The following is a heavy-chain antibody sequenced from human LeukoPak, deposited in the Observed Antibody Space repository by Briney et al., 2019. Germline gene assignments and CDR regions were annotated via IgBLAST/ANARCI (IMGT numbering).Heavy chain of an antibody. D-gene: IGHD4-17*01. CDR1: GFTFSSYA. CDR2: IGGSGGIT. Sequence: PGGSLRLSCAASGFTFSSYAMSWVRQAPGTGLEWVSSIGGSGGITYNADSVKGRFTISRDNSKNTLYLQMNSLRAEDTAVYYCAKDMSIGDYSDDYWGQETLVTVSS. J-gene: IGHJ4*02. V-gene: IGHV3-23*01. CDR3: AKDMSIGDYSDDY.